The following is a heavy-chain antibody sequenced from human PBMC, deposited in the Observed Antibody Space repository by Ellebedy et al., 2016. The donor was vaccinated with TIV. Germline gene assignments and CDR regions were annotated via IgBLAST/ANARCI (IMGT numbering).Heavy chain of an antibody. CDR3: AKVDLGGFGY. CDR1: GFTLSNYW. Sequence: GESLKISCAASGFTLSNYWMHWVRQAPGKGLVWVSRINSDGSDTAYTDSVRGRFTISRDNAKNTLYLQMNSLRAEDTAVYYCAKVDLGGFGYWGQGTPVTVSS. J-gene: IGHJ4*02. V-gene: IGHV3-74*01. D-gene: IGHD3-16*01. CDR2: INSDGSDT.